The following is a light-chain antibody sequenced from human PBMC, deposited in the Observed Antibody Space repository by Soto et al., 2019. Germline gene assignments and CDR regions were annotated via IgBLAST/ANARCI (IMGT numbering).Light chain of an antibody. CDR3: QQYVSSPWT. J-gene: IGKJ1*01. CDR2: GAC. Sequence: IMLTQSPATLSLSPGQIATLSCRARQSVSRSSLAWCPQKAGPAPRVIMYGACSRATGIPDRFSGSGSGTDWTLSISRMEPDDVAVYSCQQYVSSPWTFCQGTKV. V-gene: IGKV3-20*01. CDR1: QSVSRSS.